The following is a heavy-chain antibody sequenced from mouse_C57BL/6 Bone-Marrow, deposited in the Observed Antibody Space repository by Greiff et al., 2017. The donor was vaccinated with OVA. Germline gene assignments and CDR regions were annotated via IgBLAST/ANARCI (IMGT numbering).Heavy chain of an antibody. CDR3: ARYSLYAMDY. V-gene: IGHV1-82*01. CDR2: IYPGDGDT. D-gene: IGHD2-12*01. Sequence: VQLQQSGPVLVKPGASVKISCTASGFAFSSSWMNWVKQRPGKGLEWIGRIYPGDGDTNYNQKFKGKATLTVDKSSSTAYMQLSRLTSEDTAVYYCARYSLYAMDYWGQGTSVTVST. J-gene: IGHJ4*01. CDR1: GFAFSSSW.